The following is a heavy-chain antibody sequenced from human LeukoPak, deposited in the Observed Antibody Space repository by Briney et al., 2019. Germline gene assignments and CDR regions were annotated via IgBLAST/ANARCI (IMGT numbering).Heavy chain of an antibody. V-gene: IGHV3-21*01. CDR1: GFTFSSYS. CDR3: ARGPLEQQHFGGFDY. CDR2: ISSSSSYI. D-gene: IGHD6-13*01. J-gene: IGHJ4*02. Sequence: GGSLRLSCAASGFTFSSYSMNWVRQAPGKGLEWVSSISSSSSYIYYADSVKGRFTISRDNAKNSLYLQMNSLRAEDTAVYYCARGPLEQQHFGGFDYWGQGTPVTVSS.